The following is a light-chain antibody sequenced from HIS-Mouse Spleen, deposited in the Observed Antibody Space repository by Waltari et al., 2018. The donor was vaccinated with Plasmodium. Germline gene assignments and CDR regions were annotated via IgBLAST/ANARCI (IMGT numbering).Light chain of an antibody. V-gene: IGLV1-51*01. J-gene: IGLJ2*01. CDR2: DNN. Sequence: SVFTQPPSVSAAPVPQVTIPCPGCSPNLGHTSVPSSQQPPGTAPKLLIYDNNKRPSGIPDRFSGSKSGTSATLGITGLQTGDEADYYCGTWDSSLSAGVVFGGGTKLTVL. CDR1: SPNLGHTS. CDR3: GTWDSSLSAGVV.